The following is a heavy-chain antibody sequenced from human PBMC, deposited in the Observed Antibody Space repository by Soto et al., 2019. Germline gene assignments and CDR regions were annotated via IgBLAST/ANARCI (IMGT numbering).Heavy chain of an antibody. CDR3: AKSPSWSYGDYFSLTDNWFDP. V-gene: IGHV3-30*18. Sequence: GGSLRLSCAASGFTFSSYGMHWVRQAPGKGLEWVAVISYDGSNKYYADSVKGRFTISRDNSKNTLYLQMNSLRAEDTAVYYCAKSPSWSYGDYFSLTDNWFDPWGQGTLVTVSS. D-gene: IGHD4-17*01. J-gene: IGHJ5*02. CDR2: ISYDGSNK. CDR1: GFTFSSYG.